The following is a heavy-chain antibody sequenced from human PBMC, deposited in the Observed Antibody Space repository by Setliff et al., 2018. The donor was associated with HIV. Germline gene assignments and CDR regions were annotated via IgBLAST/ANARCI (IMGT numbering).Heavy chain of an antibody. V-gene: IGHV1-18*01. CDR1: GYTFTSYG. CDR3: ARFSVGVGLMGAYYYYYGMDV. J-gene: IGHJ6*02. Sequence: ASVKVSCKASGYTFTSYGISWVRQAPGQGLEWMGWISAYNGNTNYAQKLQGRVTMTTDTSTSTAYMELRSLRSDDTAVYYCARFSVGVGLMGAYYYYYGMDVWGQGTTVTVSS. CDR2: ISAYNGNT. D-gene: IGHD2-8*01.